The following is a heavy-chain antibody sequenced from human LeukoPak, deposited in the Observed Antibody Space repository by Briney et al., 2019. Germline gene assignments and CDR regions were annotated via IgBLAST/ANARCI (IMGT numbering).Heavy chain of an antibody. V-gene: IGHV1-18*01. CDR3: AKSAIWFGELSH. J-gene: IGHJ4*02. D-gene: IGHD3-10*01. CDR2: ISAYNGNT. CDR1: GYTYTSYG. Sequence: GASVKVSCKASGYTYTSYGISWVRQAPGQGLEWMGWISAYNGNTNYAQKLQGRVTITTDTSTSTAYIELRNLRSDGTAVYCCAKSAIWFGELSHWGQGSLVTVSS.